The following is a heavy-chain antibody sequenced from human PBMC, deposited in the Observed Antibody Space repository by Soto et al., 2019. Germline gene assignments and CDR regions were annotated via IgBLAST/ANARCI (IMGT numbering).Heavy chain of an antibody. CDR1: GFTFSSYA. D-gene: IGHD3-22*01. J-gene: IGHJ4*02. CDR3: ARDPDSSGYYYFDY. V-gene: IGHV3-64*01. Sequence: GGSLRLSCAASGFTFSSYAMHWVRQAPGKGLEYVSAISGYGGSTYYANSVKGRFTISRDNSKNTLYLQMGSLRAEDMAVYYCARDPDSSGYYYFDYWGQGTLVTVSS. CDR2: ISGYGGST.